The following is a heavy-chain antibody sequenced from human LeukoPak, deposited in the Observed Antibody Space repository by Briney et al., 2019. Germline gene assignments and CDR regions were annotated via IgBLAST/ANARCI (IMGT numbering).Heavy chain of an antibody. D-gene: IGHD6-6*01. Sequence: SGGSLRLSCAASGFTFSSYGMHWVRQAPGKGLEWVAVIWYDGSNKYYADSVKGRFTISRDNSKNTLYLQMNNLRAEDTAVYYCARASIAARFYYYYGMDVWGQGTTVTVSS. CDR3: ARASIAARFYYYYGMDV. CDR2: IWYDGSNK. CDR1: GFTFSSYG. V-gene: IGHV3-33*01. J-gene: IGHJ6*02.